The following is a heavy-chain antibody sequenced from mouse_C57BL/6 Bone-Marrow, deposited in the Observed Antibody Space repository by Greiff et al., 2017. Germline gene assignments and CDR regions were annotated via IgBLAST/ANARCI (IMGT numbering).Heavy chain of an antibody. CDR2: IHPNSGST. CDR3: ARWGQLRYYYAMDY. V-gene: IGHV1-64*01. CDR1: GYTFTSYW. Sequence: QVQLQQSGAELVKPGASVKLSCKASGYTFTSYWMHWVKQRPGQGLEWIGMIHPNSGSTNYNEKFKSKATLTVDKSSSTAYMQLSSLTSEDSAVYYCARWGQLRYYYAMDYWGQGTSVTVSS. D-gene: IGHD3-2*02. J-gene: IGHJ4*01.